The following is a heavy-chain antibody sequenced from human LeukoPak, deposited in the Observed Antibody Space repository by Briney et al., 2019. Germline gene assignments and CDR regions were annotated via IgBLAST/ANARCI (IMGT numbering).Heavy chain of an antibody. CDR3: TRDQTPYY. V-gene: IGHV3-49*04. J-gene: IGHJ4*02. Sequence: GGSLRLSCTASGFTFGDYAMAWVRQAPGKGLEWVGFIASETYGGTAEYAASVKGRFTISRDDSKSIAYLQMNSLKTEDTAVYYCTRDQTPYYWGQGTLVTVSS. CDR2: IASETYGGTA. CDR1: GFTFGDYA.